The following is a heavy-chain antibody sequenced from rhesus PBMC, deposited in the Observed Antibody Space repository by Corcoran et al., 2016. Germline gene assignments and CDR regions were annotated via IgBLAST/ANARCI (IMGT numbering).Heavy chain of an antibody. CDR3: ARDRTGTIFDY. Sequence: QVQLQESGPGLVKPSETLSLTCAVSGGSISDSYYWSWISQPPGKGLEWMGYIYGSGCTTIYNPSLKCRVTISTDTSKNQFSLKLSSVTAADTAVYYCARDRTGTIFDYWGQGVLVTVSS. CDR1: GGSISDSYY. D-gene: IGHD1-26*01. J-gene: IGHJ4*01. V-gene: IGHV4-106*01. CDR2: IYGSGCTT.